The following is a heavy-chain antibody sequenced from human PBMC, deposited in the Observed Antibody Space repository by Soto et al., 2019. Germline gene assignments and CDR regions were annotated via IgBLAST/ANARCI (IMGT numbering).Heavy chain of an antibody. CDR2: IAPHSGRT. Sequence: QVQLVQSGPEVMKPGASVRVSCMTSGYAFTSYGVNWVRQVPGQGLEWMGWIAPHSGRTTYLPKFQGRVTITADPSTNTAYMELTSLSSDDTGIYFCARAATGSYHSAYWGQGTVVTVSA. CDR3: ARAATGSYHSAY. V-gene: IGHV1-18*04. CDR1: GYAFTSYG. J-gene: IGHJ4*02. D-gene: IGHD3-10*01.